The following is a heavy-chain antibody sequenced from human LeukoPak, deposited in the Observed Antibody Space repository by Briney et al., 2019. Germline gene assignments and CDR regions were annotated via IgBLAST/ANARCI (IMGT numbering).Heavy chain of an antibody. CDR3: AKLYYYDSSLFY. Sequence: GGSLRLSCAPSGFTFSSYGMHWVREAPGRGLEWVAFIRYDGNNKYYADSVKGRFTISRDNSKNTLYLQMSSLRAEDTAVYYCAKLYYYDSSLFYWGAGALVTVS. V-gene: IGHV3-30*02. J-gene: IGHJ4*02. D-gene: IGHD3-22*01. CDR1: GFTFSSYG. CDR2: IRYDGNNK.